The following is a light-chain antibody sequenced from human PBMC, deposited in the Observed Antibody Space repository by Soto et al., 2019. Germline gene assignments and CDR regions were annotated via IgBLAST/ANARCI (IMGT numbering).Light chain of an antibody. CDR3: QQYGSSLWT. V-gene: IGKV3-20*01. CDR2: GAS. J-gene: IGKJ1*01. Sequence: EIVLTQSPGTLSLSPGERATLSCRASQSVISSYLAWYQQKSGQAPTLFIYGASNRATGIPDRFSGSGSGTDFTLTISRLELEDFAVYYCQQYGSSLWTFGQGTKVEI. CDR1: QSVISSY.